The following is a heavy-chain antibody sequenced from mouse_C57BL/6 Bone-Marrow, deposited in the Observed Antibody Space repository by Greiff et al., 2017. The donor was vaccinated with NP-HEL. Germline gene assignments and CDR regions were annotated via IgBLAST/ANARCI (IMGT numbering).Heavy chain of an antibody. Sequence: QVQLQQSGPELVKPGASVKISCKASGYAFSSSWMNWVKQRPGKGLEWIGRIYPGDGDTNYNGKFKGKATLTADKSSSTAYMQLSSLTSEDSAVYFCAREGPDYWGQGTSVTVSS. CDR1: GYAFSSSW. J-gene: IGHJ4*01. V-gene: IGHV1-82*01. CDR2: IYPGDGDT. CDR3: AREGPDY.